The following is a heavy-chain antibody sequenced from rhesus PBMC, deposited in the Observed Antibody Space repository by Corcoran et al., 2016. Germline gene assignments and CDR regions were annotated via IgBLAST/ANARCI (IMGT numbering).Heavy chain of an antibody. CDR3: VRHPEHANFEYRFPV. CDR2: IGGSGGDT. J-gene: IGHJ5-1*01. Sequence: QGQLQESGPGLVKPSETLSLTCSVSGYSIRSGYGWSWIRQFPGKGLEGIGYIGGSGGDTKKNPSLRSRVTISKDTTKNQFSLTLTSVVAADTAVYYCVRHPEHANFEYRFPVWGAGVLVTVSS. D-gene: IGHD4-17*01. CDR1: GYSIRSGYG. V-gene: IGHV4-127*01.